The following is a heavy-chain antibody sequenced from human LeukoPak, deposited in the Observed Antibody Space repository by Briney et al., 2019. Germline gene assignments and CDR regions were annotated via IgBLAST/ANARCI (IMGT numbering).Heavy chain of an antibody. D-gene: IGHD3-10*01. CDR3: ARESQAYYYGSGSPNY. CDR1: GFTFSSYA. V-gene: IGHV3-30*04. J-gene: IGHJ4*02. Sequence: PGRSLRLSCAASGFTFSSYAMHWVRQAPGKGLEWVAVISYDGSNKYYADSVKGRFTISRDNSKNTLYLQMNSLRAEDTAVYYCARESQAYYYGSGSPNYSGQGTLVTVSS. CDR2: ISYDGSNK.